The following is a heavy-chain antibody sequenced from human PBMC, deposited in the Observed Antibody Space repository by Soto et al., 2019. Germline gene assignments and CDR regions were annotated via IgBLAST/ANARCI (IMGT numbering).Heavy chain of an antibody. V-gene: IGHV3-48*01. D-gene: IGHD6-19*01. Sequence: PGGSLRLSCVASGFTFSDYRMNWVRQAPGKGLEWVSYISRSSGTIYYADSVKGRFTISRDNSKNTLYLQMNSLRAEDTAVYYCAKAKSSGWYFSDYWGQGTLVTVS. CDR3: AKAKSSGWYFSDY. CDR1: GFTFSDYR. J-gene: IGHJ4*02. CDR2: ISRSSGTI.